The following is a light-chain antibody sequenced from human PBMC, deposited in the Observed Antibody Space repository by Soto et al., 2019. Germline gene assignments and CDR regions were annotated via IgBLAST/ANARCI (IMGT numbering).Light chain of an antibody. V-gene: IGKV3-15*01. Sequence: EIVMTQSPATLSVSPGERATLSCRASQSVSSNLAWYRQKPGQAPRLLIYGASTRATGIPARFSGSGSGTEFTLTISSLQSEDFAVHYCQQYNNWPLTFGGGTKVEIX. CDR1: QSVSSN. J-gene: IGKJ4*01. CDR2: GAS. CDR3: QQYNNWPLT.